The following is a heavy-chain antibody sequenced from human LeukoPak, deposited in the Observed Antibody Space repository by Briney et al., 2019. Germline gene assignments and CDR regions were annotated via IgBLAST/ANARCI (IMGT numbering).Heavy chain of an antibody. J-gene: IGHJ5*02. V-gene: IGHV4-34*01. D-gene: IGHD6-19*01. CDR3: ASVRGYSSGWYASGFDP. CDR1: GGSFSGYY. Sequence: SETLSLTCAVYGGSFSGYYWSWIRQPPGKGLEWIGEINHSGSTNYNPSLKSRVTISLDTSKNQFSLKLTSVTAADTAVYYCASVRGYSSGWYASGFDPWGQGTLVTVSS. CDR2: INHSGST.